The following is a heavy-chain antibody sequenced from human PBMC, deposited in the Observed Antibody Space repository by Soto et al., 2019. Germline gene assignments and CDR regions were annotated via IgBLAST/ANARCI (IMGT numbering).Heavy chain of an antibody. CDR1: GDSITNHY. V-gene: IGHV4-4*07. Sequence: SETLSLTCSVFGDSITNHYWSWIRQPAGKGLEYLGRVYSSGTTNYNPSLESRVTMSVDPSKNQIYLKLSSATAADTAVYYCAKDVPIDPWGQGTLVTSPQ. J-gene: IGHJ5*02. D-gene: IGHD2-2*01. CDR3: AKDVPIDP. CDR2: VYSSGTT.